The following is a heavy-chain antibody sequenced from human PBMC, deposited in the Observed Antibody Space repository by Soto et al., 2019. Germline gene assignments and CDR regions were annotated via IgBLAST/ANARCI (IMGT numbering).Heavy chain of an antibody. CDR1: GYSFTSYW. J-gene: IGHJ4*02. CDR3: ARPFYADITGTQGDYFDY. Sequence: PGESLKISCKGSGYSFTSYWISWVRQMPGKGLEWMGRIDPSDSYTNYSPSFQGRVTISADKSISTAYLQWSSLKASDTAMYYCARPFYADITGTQGDYFDYWGQGTLVTVSS. V-gene: IGHV5-10-1*01. D-gene: IGHD1-7*01. CDR2: IDPSDSYT.